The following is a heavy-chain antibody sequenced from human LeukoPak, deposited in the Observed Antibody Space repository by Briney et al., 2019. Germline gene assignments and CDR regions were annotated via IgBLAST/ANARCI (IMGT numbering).Heavy chain of an antibody. D-gene: IGHD1/OR15-1a*01. CDR2: IGTSGDT. J-gene: IGHJ2*01. CDR1: GFSFSSYD. V-gene: IGHV3-13*04. CDR3: ARANRGGFYDL. Sequence: GGSLRLSCAASGFSFSSYDMHWVRQETGKRPEWVSAIGTSGDTYYPGSVKGRFTISRENAKNSLYLQMNSLRADDTAVYFCARANRGGFYDLWGRGTLVTVSS.